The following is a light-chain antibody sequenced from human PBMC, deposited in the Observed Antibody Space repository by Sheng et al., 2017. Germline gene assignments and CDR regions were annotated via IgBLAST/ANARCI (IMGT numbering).Light chain of an antibody. J-gene: IGKJ3*01. Sequence: DIHMTQSPSSLSASVGDRVTITCRASRGIYNSLAWYQQKPGKSPKLLLHAASKLETGVPSRFSGSGSGTDYTLTISGLQPEDFATYYCQQYNVINFTFGPGTRVDF. V-gene: IGKV1-NL1*01. CDR1: RGIYNS. CDR2: AAS. CDR3: QQYNVINFT.